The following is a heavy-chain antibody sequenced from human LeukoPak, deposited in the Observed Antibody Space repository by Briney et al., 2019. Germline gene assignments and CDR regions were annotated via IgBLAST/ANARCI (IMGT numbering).Heavy chain of an antibody. Sequence: PGGSLRLSCTASGFSFSDYYMSWIRQAPGKGLEWISYISSGSTYISDADSVKGRFTISRDNAKNLLFLQMNSLRVEDTALYYCARGGTGAFDYWGQGILVTVSS. D-gene: IGHD2-8*02. J-gene: IGHJ4*02. CDR1: GFSFSDYY. V-gene: IGHV3-11*06. CDR3: ARGGTGAFDY. CDR2: ISSGSTYI.